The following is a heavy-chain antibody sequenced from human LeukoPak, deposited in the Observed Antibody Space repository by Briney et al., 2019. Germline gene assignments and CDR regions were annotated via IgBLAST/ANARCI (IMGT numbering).Heavy chain of an antibody. CDR1: GFTFSSYW. CDR2: VDHGGSGT. D-gene: IGHD4-17*01. V-gene: IGHV3-74*03. CDR3: IREVSGDPWHNWFDP. Sequence: GGSLRLSCAASGFTFSSYWMHWVRQAPGKGLVWVSRVDHGGSGTVYADSVKGRSTISRNNAKNTLYLQMNSLRAEDTAVYYCIREVSGDPWHNWFDPWGQGTLVTVSS. J-gene: IGHJ5*02.